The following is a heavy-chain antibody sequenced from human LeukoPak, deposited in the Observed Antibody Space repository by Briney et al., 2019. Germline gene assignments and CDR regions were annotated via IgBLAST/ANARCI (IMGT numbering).Heavy chain of an antibody. D-gene: IGHD3-22*01. Sequence: PGGSLRLSCAASGFTFSSFSSYAMTWVRQAPGKGLGWVSSIGAPGGNTYYADSVKGRFTISRDNAKNSLYLQMNSLRAEDTAVYYCARHYLYSSGYPGPFDYWGQGTLVTVSS. V-gene: IGHV3-23*01. CDR3: ARHYLYSSGYPGPFDY. CDR1: GFTFSSFSSYA. J-gene: IGHJ4*02. CDR2: IGAPGGNT.